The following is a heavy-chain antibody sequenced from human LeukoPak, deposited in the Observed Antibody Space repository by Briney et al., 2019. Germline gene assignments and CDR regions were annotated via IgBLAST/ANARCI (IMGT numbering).Heavy chain of an antibody. V-gene: IGHV4-34*01. CDR3: ASGSITIDAFDI. CDR2: INHSGST. CDR1: GGSFSGYY. D-gene: IGHD3-9*01. J-gene: IGHJ3*02. Sequence: SETLSLTCAVYGGSFSGYYWSWIRQPPGKGLEWIGEINHSGSTNYNPSLKSRVTIPVDTSKNQFSLKLSSVTATDTAVYYCASGSITIDAFDIWGQGTMVTVSS.